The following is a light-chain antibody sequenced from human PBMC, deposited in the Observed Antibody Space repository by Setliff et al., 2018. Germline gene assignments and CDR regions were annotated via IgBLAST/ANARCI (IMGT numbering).Light chain of an antibody. J-gene: IGLJ1*01. CDR1: SRDVGSSTF. CDR2: EIS. Sequence: QSALTQPPSASGSPGQSLIISSTGTSRDVGSSTFVSWYQQHPGKAPKLLIYEISKRPSGVPDRFSGSKSGNTASLTVSGLQAEDEADYYCSSYAGTNNPYVFGSGTKVTVL. V-gene: IGLV2-8*01. CDR3: SSYAGTNNPYV.